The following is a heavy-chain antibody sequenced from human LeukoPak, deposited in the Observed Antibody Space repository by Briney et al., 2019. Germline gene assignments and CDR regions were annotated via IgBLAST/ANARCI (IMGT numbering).Heavy chain of an antibody. CDR1: GFTFSIYA. Sequence: GGSLRLSCAASGFTFSIYAMSWVRQAPGKGLEWVSAISGSGGSTYYADSVKGRFTISRDNSKNTLYLQMNSLRAEDTAVYYCAKDYYDSSGYYGEYFQHWGQGTLVTVSS. CDR2: ISGSGGST. V-gene: IGHV3-23*01. CDR3: AKDYYDSSGYYGEYFQH. J-gene: IGHJ1*01. D-gene: IGHD3-22*01.